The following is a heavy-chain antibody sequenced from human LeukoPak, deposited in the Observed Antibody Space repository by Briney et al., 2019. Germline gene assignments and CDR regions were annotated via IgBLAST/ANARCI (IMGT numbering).Heavy chain of an antibody. CDR2: ISGSGSRT. D-gene: IGHD3-22*01. CDR3: AKLPTYHYDSSGYCYFDY. Sequence: GGSLRLSCAASGFTFSSYAMSWVRQAPGKGLEWVSAISGSGSRTYYADSVKGRFTISRDTSKNTLYLQMNSLRAEDTAVYYCAKLPTYHYDSSGYCYFDYWGQGTLVTVSS. J-gene: IGHJ4*02. V-gene: IGHV3-23*01. CDR1: GFTFSSYA.